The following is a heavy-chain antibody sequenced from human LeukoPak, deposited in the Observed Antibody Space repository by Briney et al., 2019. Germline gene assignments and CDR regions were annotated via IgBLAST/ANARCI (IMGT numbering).Heavy chain of an antibody. J-gene: IGHJ4*02. V-gene: IGHV3-21*01. CDR3: ARDRYGDYSIDY. Sequence: GGSLRLSCAASGFTFSSYTMNWVRHAPGKGLEWVSSISSSTSYIYYADSVKGRFTTSRDNAKNSLYLQMNSLRAEDTAVYYCARDRYGDYSIDYWGQGTLVTVSS. CDR2: ISSSTSYI. CDR1: GFTFSSYT. D-gene: IGHD4-17*01.